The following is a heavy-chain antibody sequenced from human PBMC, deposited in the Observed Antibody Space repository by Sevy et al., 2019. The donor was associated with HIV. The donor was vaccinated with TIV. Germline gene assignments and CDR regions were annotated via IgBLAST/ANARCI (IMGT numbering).Heavy chain of an antibody. CDR1: GDSMSGDY. V-gene: IGHV4-59*01. CDR3: AKASPNYYYGMDV. Sequence: PESLSLTCTVSGDSMSGDYWSWIRQPPGKGLEWIGYFYYTKSTTYSPALKSRVTISVDTSKNQFSLKLSSVTAADTAVYYCAKASPNYYYGMDVWGQGTPVTVSS. J-gene: IGHJ6*02. CDR2: FYYTKST.